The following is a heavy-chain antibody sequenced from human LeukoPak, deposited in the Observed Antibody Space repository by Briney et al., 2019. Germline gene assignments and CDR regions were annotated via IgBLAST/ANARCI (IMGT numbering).Heavy chain of an antibody. D-gene: IGHD3-16*01. Sequence: GGSLRLSCAASGFTFSSYWVNWARQAPGKGLEWEASINHNGNVNYYVDSVKGRFTISRDNAKNSLYLQMSNLRAEDTAVYFCARGGGLDVWGQGATVTVSS. CDR1: GFTFSSYW. CDR2: INHNGNVN. V-gene: IGHV3-7*03. CDR3: ARGGGLDV. J-gene: IGHJ6*02.